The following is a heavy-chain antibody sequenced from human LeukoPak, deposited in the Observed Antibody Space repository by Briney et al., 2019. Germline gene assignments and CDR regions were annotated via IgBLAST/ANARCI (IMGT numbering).Heavy chain of an antibody. CDR1: GGSFSNGDYG. Sequence: PSQTLSLTCAVSGGSFSNGDYGWTWLRQPPGKGLEWIGYIYHSGSTFYNPSLKSRVIISVDTSKNLFSLRLTSVTAADTAVYYCARELNPYTYGSHYFDYWGQGTLVTVSS. CDR3: ARELNPYTYGSHYFDY. J-gene: IGHJ4*02. D-gene: IGHD5-18*01. CDR2: IYHSGST. V-gene: IGHV4-30-4*01.